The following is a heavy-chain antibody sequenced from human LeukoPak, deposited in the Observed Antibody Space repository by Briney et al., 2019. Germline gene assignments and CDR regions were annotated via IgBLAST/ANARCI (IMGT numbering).Heavy chain of an antibody. CDR3: AKSRSWRKFDS. CDR1: GFNFNNFA. CDR2: ISSNTLSI. D-gene: IGHD1-14*01. J-gene: IGHJ5*01. Sequence: GGSLRLSCAASGFNFNNFALTWVRQAPGKGLEWVSTISSNTLSIYYADSVKGRFTVSRDNSNNTVFLLMDSLRAEDTAVYFCAKSRSWRKFDSWGQGTLVTVSS. V-gene: IGHV3-23*01.